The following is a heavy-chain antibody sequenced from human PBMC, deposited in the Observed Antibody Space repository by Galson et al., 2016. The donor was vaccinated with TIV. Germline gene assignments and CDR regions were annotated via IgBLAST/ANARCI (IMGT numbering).Heavy chain of an antibody. Sequence: SLRLSCAASGFMFSKDNMHWVRQAPGKGLEWVACISGRGSYISYADSVKGRFTISRDNARNSLYLRMNSLTAEDTAMYYCTGEDGNYVPVYDGFDIWGPGTMVTVSS. CDR3: TGEDGNYVPVYDGFDI. CDR1: GFMFSKDN. D-gene: IGHD4-17*01. J-gene: IGHJ3*02. CDR2: ISGRGSYI. V-gene: IGHV3-21*04.